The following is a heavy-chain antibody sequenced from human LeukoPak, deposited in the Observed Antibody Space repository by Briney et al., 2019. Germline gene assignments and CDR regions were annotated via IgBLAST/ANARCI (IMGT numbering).Heavy chain of an antibody. J-gene: IGHJ4*02. CDR2: IYHSGST. D-gene: IGHD1-1*01. CDR1: GGSISSGGYS. Sequence: SETLSLTCAVSGGSISSGGYSWSWIRQPPGKGLEWIGYIYHSGSTYYNPSLKSRVTISVDRSKNQFSLKLSSVTAADTAVYYCARGSTGRTYYFDYWGQGTLVTVSS. CDR3: ARGSTGRTYYFDY. V-gene: IGHV4-30-2*01.